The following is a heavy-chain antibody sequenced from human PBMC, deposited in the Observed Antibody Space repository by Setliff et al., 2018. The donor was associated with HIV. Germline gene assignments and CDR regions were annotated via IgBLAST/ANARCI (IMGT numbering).Heavy chain of an antibody. J-gene: IGHJ3*02. D-gene: IGHD2-21*01. CDR1: GYTFTSYD. Sequence: GASVKVSCKASGYTFTSYDINWVRQATGQGLEWMGWMNPNSGNTGYAQKFQGRVTMTRNTSISTAYMELSSLRSEDTAVYYCATSTLGWSDDAFDIWGQGTMVTVSS. CDR2: MNPNSGNT. CDR3: ATSTLGWSDDAFDI. V-gene: IGHV1-8*02.